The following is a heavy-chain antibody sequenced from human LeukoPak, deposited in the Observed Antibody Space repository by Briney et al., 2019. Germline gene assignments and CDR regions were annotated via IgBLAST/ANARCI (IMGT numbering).Heavy chain of an antibody. Sequence: GGSLRLSCAASGFSFGSYWMSWVRQAPGKGLEWVANIRQDGSEKYYVDSVKGRFTISRDNAKNSLYLQMNSLRAEDTAVYYCVRSRTWGQGTLVTVSS. V-gene: IGHV3-7*01. CDR2: IRQDGSEK. CDR1: GFSFGSYW. CDR3: VRSRT. J-gene: IGHJ5*02.